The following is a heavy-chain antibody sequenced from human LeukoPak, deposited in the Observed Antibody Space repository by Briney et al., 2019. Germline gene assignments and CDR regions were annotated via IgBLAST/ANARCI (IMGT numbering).Heavy chain of an antibody. J-gene: IGHJ4*02. Sequence: SETLSLTYAVYGGSFSGYYWGWLRQPPGQGLEWIGEINHSGNTNYNPSLKSRATISVDTSKNQFSLKLSSVTAADTAVYYCVRGIPGAIDSSGYRPLLFDYWGQGTLVTVSS. CDR3: VRGIPGAIDSSGYRPLLFDY. D-gene: IGHD3-22*01. CDR1: GGSFSGYY. CDR2: INHSGNT. V-gene: IGHV4-34*01.